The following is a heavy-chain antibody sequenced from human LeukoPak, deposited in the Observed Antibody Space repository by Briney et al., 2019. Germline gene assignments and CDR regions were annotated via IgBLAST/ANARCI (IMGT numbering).Heavy chain of an antibody. CDR1: GFTFSSYS. D-gene: IGHD2-15*01. CDR2: ISSGSSYI. Sequence: PGGSLRLSCAASGFTFSSYSMNWVRQAPGKGLEWVSSISSGSSYIYYADSVKGRFTISRDNAKNSLYLQMNSLRAEDTAVYYCARDVSRISDYWGQGTLVTVSS. V-gene: IGHV3-21*01. CDR3: ARDVSRISDY. J-gene: IGHJ4*02.